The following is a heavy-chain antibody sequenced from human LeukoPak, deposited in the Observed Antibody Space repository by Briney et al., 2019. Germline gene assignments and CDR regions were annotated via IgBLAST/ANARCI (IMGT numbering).Heavy chain of an antibody. D-gene: IGHD6-13*01. CDR3: ARRIAAAGSGDY. Sequence: SETLSLTCADYGGSFSGYYWSWIRQPPGKGLEWIGEINHSGSTNYNPSLKSRVTISVDTSKNQFSLKLSSVTAADTAVYYCARRIAAAGSGDYWGQGTLVTASS. CDR1: GGSFSGYY. CDR2: INHSGST. J-gene: IGHJ4*02. V-gene: IGHV4-34*01.